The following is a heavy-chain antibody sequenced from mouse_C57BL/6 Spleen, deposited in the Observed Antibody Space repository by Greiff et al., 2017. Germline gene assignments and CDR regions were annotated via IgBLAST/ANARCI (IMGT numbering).Heavy chain of an antibody. V-gene: IGHV1-53*01. CDR3: ARQRGAYYDYGYAMDY. J-gene: IGHJ4*01. D-gene: IGHD2-4*01. CDR2: INPSNGGT. Sequence: QVQLKQPGTELVKPGASVKLSCKASGYTFTSYWMHWVKQRPGQGLEWIGNINPSNGGTNYNEKFKSKATLTVDKSSSTAYMQLSSLTSEDSAVYYCARQRGAYYDYGYAMDYWGQGTSVTVSS. CDR1: GYTFTSYW.